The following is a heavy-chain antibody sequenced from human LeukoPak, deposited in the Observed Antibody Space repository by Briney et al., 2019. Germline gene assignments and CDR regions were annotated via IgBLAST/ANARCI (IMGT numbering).Heavy chain of an antibody. CDR2: ISYDGSNK. CDR3: ARVITMVRGVMFNYYYYYMDV. Sequence: GGSLRLSCAAPGFTFSNAWMSWVRQAPGKGLEWVAVISYDGSNKYYADSVKGRFTISRDNSKNTLYLQMNSLRAEDTAVYYCARVITMVRGVMFNYYYYYMDVWGKGTTVTVSS. CDR1: GFTFSNAW. J-gene: IGHJ6*03. V-gene: IGHV3-30*03. D-gene: IGHD3-10*01.